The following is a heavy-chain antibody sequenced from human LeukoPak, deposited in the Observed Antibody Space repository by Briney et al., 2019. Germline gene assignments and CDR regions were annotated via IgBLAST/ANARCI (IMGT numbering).Heavy chain of an antibody. D-gene: IGHD6-13*01. V-gene: IGHV5-51*01. Sequence: GESLKISCKGSGYTFTIYWIGWVRQMPGKGLECMGIIYPGDSDTRYSPSIQGQVTISADKSIRTAYLQWSSLKASDTAMYYCARASTLYSSSWYWFDPWGQGTLVTVSS. CDR3: ARASTLYSSSWYWFDP. CDR1: GYTFTIYW. CDR2: IYPGDSDT. J-gene: IGHJ5*02.